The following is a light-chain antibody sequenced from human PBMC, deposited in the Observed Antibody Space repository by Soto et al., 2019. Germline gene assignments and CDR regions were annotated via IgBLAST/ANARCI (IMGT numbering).Light chain of an antibody. Sequence: QSVLTQPASVSGSPGQSITISCTGTSSDVGAYNYVSWYQQHPGKAPPLMIYEVSNRPSGVSNRFAGSKSGNTASLTISGLQAEDEGDYYCSSYTSGSTWVFGGGTQLTVL. CDR1: SSDVGAYNY. J-gene: IGLJ3*02. CDR2: EVS. V-gene: IGLV2-14*01. CDR3: SSYTSGSTWV.